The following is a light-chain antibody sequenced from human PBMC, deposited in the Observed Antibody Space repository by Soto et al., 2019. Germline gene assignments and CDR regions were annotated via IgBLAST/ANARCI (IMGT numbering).Light chain of an antibody. CDR1: YSLIHSDGDTY. CDR3: MQGTHWPWT. J-gene: IGKJ1*01. Sequence: DVVMTQSPLSLPVTLGQPASISCRSSYSLIHSDGDTYLNWFQQRPGQSPRRLIYEVSNRDCGVPDRFSGSGSGTDFTLKISRVEAEDVGIYYCMQGTHWPWTFGQGTEVEIK. CDR2: EVS. V-gene: IGKV2-30*02.